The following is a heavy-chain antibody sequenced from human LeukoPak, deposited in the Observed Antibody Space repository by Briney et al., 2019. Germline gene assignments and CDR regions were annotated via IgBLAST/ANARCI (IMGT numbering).Heavy chain of an antibody. CDR2: INPNSGGT. CDR3: ASSTPPGIVALDY. D-gene: IGHD6-13*01. J-gene: IGHJ4*02. Sequence: GASVKVSCKASGYTFTGYYMHWVRQAPGQGLEWMGWINPNSGGTNYAQKFQGRVTMTRDMSTSTVFMELSSLRSDDTAIYYCASSTPPGIVALDYWGQGTLVTVSS. CDR1: GYTFTGYY. V-gene: IGHV1-2*02.